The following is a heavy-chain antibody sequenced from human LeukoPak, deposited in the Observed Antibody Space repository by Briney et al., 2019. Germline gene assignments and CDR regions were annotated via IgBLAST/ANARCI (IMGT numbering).Heavy chain of an antibody. CDR1: GFTFGNFA. Sequence: GGSLRLSCEASAPGFTFGNFALSWVRRAPGKGLEGVALIKQHGSEIYYADSVKGRFTISRDDAASALYLQMHSLRAEDTADYYCATDRGTYWGQGTLVTVSS. CDR2: IKQHGSEI. D-gene: IGHD3-10*01. CDR3: ATDRGTY. V-gene: IGHV3-7*01. J-gene: IGHJ4*02.